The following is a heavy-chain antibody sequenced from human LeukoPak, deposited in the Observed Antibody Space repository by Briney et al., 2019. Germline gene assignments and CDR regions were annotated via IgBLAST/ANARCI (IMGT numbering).Heavy chain of an antibody. V-gene: IGHV3-23*01. D-gene: IGHD1-26*01. CDR3: AKTHSGSNPYYYYYMDV. CDR1: GFTFSSYA. J-gene: IGHJ6*03. Sequence: PGGSLRLSCAASGFTFSSYAMSWVRQAPGKGLEWVSGVSGSGDSTYYADSVKGRFTISRDNSRNTLFLQVNSLRADDTAVYYCAKTHSGSNPYYYYYMDVWGKGTTVTVSS. CDR2: VSGSGDST.